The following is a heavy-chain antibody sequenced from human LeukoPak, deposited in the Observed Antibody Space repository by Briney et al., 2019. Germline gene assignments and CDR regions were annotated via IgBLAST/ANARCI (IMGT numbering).Heavy chain of an antibody. D-gene: IGHD2-21*01. CDR1: EFTLSSYE. V-gene: IGHV3-48*03. CDR3: ARGDGGYYYGMDV. J-gene: IGHJ6*04. CDR2: ISSSGSTI. Sequence: GGSLRLSCAASEFTLSSYEMNWVRQAPGKGLEWISYISSSGSTIYYADSVKGRFTISRDNAKNSLYLQLNSLRAEDTAVYYCARGDGGYYYGMDVWGKGTTVTVSS.